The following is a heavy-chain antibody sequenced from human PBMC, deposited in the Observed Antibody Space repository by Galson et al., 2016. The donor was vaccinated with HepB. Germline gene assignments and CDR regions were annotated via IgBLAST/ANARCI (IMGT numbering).Heavy chain of an antibody. CDR2: INAGNGST. CDR3: AREALITIFGVVIYDHGMDV. Sequence: SVKVSCKASGYTFASYAMHWVRQAPGQGLEWMGWINAGNGSTKYSQKFQGRFTNTRDTSASIAYMELSSLTSEDTAVYYCAREALITIFGVVIYDHGMDVWGQGTTVTVSS. J-gene: IGHJ6*02. V-gene: IGHV1-3*01. D-gene: IGHD3-3*01. CDR1: GYTFASYA.